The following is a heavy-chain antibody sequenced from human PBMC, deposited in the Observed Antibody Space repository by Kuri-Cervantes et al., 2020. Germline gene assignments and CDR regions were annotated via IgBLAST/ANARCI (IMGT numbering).Heavy chain of an antibody. J-gene: IGHJ4*02. D-gene: IGHD6-13*01. CDR2: INPSGGST. Sequence: ASVKVSCKASGYTFTSYYMHWVRQAPGQGLEWMGIINPSGGSTSYAQKFQGRVTMTRDTSTSTVYMELSSLRSEDTAVYYCARDLGGIAAADSNDYWGQGTLGTVSS. CDR3: ARDLGGIAAADSNDY. CDR1: GYTFTSYY. V-gene: IGHV1-46*01.